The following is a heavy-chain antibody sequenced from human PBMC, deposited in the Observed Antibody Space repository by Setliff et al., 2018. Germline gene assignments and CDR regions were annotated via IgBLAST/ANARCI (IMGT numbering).Heavy chain of an antibody. D-gene: IGHD2-2*01. CDR3: ARGRMRGGCSGPSCTYDPFDI. CDR2: IYHSGSS. J-gene: IGHJ3*02. CDR1: GGSISSMSYY. Sequence: SETLSLTCTVSGGSISSMSYYWGWIRQPPGKGLEWIGSIYHSGSSYYNSSLRSRVTISVDTSKNQFSLILRSVTAADTAVYYCARGRMRGGCSGPSCTYDPFDIWGQGTPVAVSS. V-gene: IGHV4-39*07.